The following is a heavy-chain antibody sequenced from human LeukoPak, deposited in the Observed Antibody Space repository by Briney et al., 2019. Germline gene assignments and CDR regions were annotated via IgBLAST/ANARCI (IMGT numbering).Heavy chain of an antibody. J-gene: IGHJ4*02. CDR1: GYTFTSYY. D-gene: IGHD1-1*01. V-gene: IGHV1-46*01. CDR3: ARDGFGNDVPL. CDR2: INPSGGST. Sequence: GASVKVSCKASGYTFTSYYMHWVRQAPGQGLEWMGIINPSGGSTSYAQKFRGRVTITADKSTRTAYMELSSLRSEDTAVYYCARDGFGNDVPLWGQGTQVTVSS.